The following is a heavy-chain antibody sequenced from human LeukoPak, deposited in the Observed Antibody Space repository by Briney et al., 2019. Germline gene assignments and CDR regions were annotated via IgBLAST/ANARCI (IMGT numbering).Heavy chain of an antibody. Sequence: PSETLPLTCTVSGGSISSSSYYWGWIRQPPGKGLEWIGSIYYSGSTYYNPSLKSRVTISVDTSKNQFSLKLSSVTAADTAVYYCARDPRSRMVRGVMGHGWFDPWGQGTLVTVSS. V-gene: IGHV4-39*07. D-gene: IGHD3-10*01. CDR3: ARDPRSRMVRGVMGHGWFDP. CDR1: GGSISSSSYY. J-gene: IGHJ5*02. CDR2: IYYSGST.